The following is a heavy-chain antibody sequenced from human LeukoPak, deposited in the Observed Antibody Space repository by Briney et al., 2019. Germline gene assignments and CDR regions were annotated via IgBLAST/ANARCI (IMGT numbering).Heavy chain of an antibody. CDR3: ARDLSDTAMVTFDY. D-gene: IGHD5-18*01. CDR2: IYYSGST. V-gene: IGHV4-39*07. J-gene: IGHJ4*02. CDR1: GDSISSSSYY. Sequence: SETLSLTCTVSGDSISSSSYYWGWIRQPPGKGLEWIGSIYYSGSTYYNPSLKSRVTISVDTSKNQFSLKLSSVTAADTAVYYCARDLSDTAMVTFDYWGQGTLVTVSS.